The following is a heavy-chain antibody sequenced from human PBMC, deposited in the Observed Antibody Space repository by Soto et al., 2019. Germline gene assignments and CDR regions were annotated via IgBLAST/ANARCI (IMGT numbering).Heavy chain of an antibody. CDR2: TYYRSKWDN. D-gene: IGHD6-19*01. Sequence: PSQTLSLTCAISGASVSSNSAAWHFIRQSPSRGLEWLGRTYYRSKWDNDYAVSVKSRITINPDTSKNQFSLHLNSVTPEDTAVYYCPRDLSSGWYDHHFDYWGQGTMFTVSS. J-gene: IGHJ4*02. CDR1: GASVSSNSAA. V-gene: IGHV6-1*01. CDR3: PRDLSSGWYDHHFDY.